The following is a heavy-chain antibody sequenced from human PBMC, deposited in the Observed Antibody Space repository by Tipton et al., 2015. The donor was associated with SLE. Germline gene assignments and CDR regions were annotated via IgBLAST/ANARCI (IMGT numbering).Heavy chain of an antibody. J-gene: IGHJ3*02. CDR2: IYSSGRT. CDR3: ARRNYDVLTGYYDAFDI. Sequence: TLSLTCTVSGGSISTGGDSWGWIRQPPGKGLEWIGNIYSSGRTYDNPSLKSRITMSVDTSKNKFSLNLSSVTAADTAVYYCARRNYDVLTGYYDAFDIWSQGTRVTVSS. V-gene: IGHV4-39*07. CDR1: GGSISTGGDS. D-gene: IGHD3-9*01.